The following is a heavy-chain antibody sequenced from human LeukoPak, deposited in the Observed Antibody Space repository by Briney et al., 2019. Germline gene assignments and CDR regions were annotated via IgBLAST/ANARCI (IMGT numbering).Heavy chain of an antibody. Sequence: SETLSLTCTVSGGSISSSSYYWGWIRQPPGKGLEWIGSIYYSGSTYYNPSLKSRVTISVDTSKNQFSLKLSSVTAADTALFYCARVPQVIVVEHAFDIWGQGTMVTVSS. CDR2: IYYSGST. D-gene: IGHD3-22*01. V-gene: IGHV4-39*07. CDR3: ARVPQVIVVEHAFDI. CDR1: GGSISSSSYY. J-gene: IGHJ3*02.